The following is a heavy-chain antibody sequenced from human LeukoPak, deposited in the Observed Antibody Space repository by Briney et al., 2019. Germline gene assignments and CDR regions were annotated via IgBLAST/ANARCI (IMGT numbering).Heavy chain of an antibody. CDR3: ATNGGGDSGYGNFDY. D-gene: IGHD5-12*01. CDR2: ISWNGDTI. V-gene: IGHV3-9*01. CDR1: GFTFDDYA. Sequence: GGSLRLSCAASGFTFDDYAMHWVRQAPGKGLEWVSGISWNGDTIGYAASVKGRFTISRDNAKNSLYLQMNSLRAEDTAFYYCATNGGGDSGYGNFDYWGQGTLVTVSS. J-gene: IGHJ4*02.